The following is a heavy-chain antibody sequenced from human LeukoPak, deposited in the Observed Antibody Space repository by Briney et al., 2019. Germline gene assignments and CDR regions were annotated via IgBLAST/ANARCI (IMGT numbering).Heavy chain of an antibody. CDR2: INSDGSST. J-gene: IGHJ4*02. CDR1: GFTFSSYW. Sequence: GGSLRLSCAASGFTFSSYWMHWVCQAPGKGLVWVSRINSDGSSTSYADSVKGRFTISRDNAKNTLYLQMNSLRAEDTAVYYCARESREGYDFWSGYSLGYYFHYWGQGTLVTVSS. V-gene: IGHV3-74*01. D-gene: IGHD3-3*01. CDR3: ARESREGYDFWSGYSLGYYFHY.